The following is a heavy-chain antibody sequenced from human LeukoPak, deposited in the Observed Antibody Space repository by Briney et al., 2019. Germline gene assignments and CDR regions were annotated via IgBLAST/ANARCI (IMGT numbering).Heavy chain of an antibody. CDR3: AKAGIGADGAGFLCEY. Sequence: PGGSLRLSCAASGFTFSSYGMHWVRQAPGKGLEWVAVIWYDGSNKYYADSVEGRFTISRDNSKNTLYLQMSSLRVEDTGIYYCAKAGIGADGAGFLCEYWGQGTLVTVSS. CDR2: IWYDGSNK. CDR1: GFTFSSYG. V-gene: IGHV3-33*06. J-gene: IGHJ4*02. D-gene: IGHD1-1*01.